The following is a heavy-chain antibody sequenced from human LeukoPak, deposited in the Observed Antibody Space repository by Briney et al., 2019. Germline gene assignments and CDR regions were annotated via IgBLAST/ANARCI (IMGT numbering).Heavy chain of an antibody. CDR1: GFTFSSYG. V-gene: IGHV3-21*01. D-gene: IGHD2-2*01. Sequence: GGSLRLSCAASGFTFSSYGMHWVRQAPGKGLEWVSSISSSRSYIYYADSVKGRFTISRDNAKNSLYLQMNSLRAEDTAMYYCARDWGTTRYCSSTSCYLDYWGQGTLVTVSS. J-gene: IGHJ4*02. CDR3: ARDWGTTRYCSSTSCYLDY. CDR2: ISSSRSYI.